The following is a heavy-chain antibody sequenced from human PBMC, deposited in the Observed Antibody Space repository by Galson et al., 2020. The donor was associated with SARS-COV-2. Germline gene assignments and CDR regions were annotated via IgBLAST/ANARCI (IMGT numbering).Heavy chain of an antibody. CDR1: GGSINSNNYH. V-gene: IGHV4-39*07. Sequence: SETLSLTCTVSGGSINSNNYHWGWIRQPPGKGLEWLGSIYYSGSTYHNPSLKSRVAISIDTSKNHFSLKLASVTAADTALYYCARGNWNYWVDYWGQGILVTVSS. J-gene: IGHJ4*02. D-gene: IGHD1-7*01. CDR3: ARGNWNYWVDY. CDR2: IYYSGST.